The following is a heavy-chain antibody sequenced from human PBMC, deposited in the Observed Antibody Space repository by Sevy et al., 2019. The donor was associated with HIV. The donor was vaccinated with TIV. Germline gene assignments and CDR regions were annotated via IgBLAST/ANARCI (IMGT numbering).Heavy chain of an antibody. CDR3: ARGVMVKDAFDI. V-gene: IGHV4-59*13. CDR1: GGSISSYY. Sequence: SETLSLTCTVSGGSISSYYWSWIRQPPGKGLEWIGYIYYSGSTNYNPSLKSRVTISVDTSKNQFSLKLSSVTAADTAMYYCARGVMVKDAFDIWGQWTMVTVSS. D-gene: IGHD2-21*01. CDR2: IYYSGST. J-gene: IGHJ3*02.